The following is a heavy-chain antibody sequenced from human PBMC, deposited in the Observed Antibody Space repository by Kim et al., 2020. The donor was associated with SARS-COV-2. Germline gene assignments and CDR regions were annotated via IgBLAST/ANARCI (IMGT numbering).Heavy chain of an antibody. D-gene: IGHD3-10*01. CDR2: IYYSGST. J-gene: IGHJ5*02. CDR1: GDSISNYY. CDR3: ARGYYGSGFSWFDP. Sequence: SETLSLTCTVSGDSISNYYWSWIRQPPGKGLEWIGYIYYSGSTNYNPSLKNRVTISVDTSKTQFSLKLSSMTAADTAVYYCARGYYGSGFSWFDPWGQGTLVTVSS. V-gene: IGHV4-59*01.